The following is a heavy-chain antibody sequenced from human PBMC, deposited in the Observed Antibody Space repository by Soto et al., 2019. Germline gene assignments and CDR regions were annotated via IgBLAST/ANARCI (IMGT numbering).Heavy chain of an antibody. J-gene: IGHJ4*02. V-gene: IGHV3-21*01. CDR1: GFIFSSYS. CDR2: ISSSSSYI. CDR3: ASPQLSTFDY. Sequence: EVQLVESGGGLVKPGGSLRLSCAASGFIFSSYSMNWVRQAPGKGLEWVSSISSSSSYIYYADSVKGRFTISRDNAKNSLYLQMNSLRAEDTAVYYCASPQLSTFDYWGQGTLVTVSS. D-gene: IGHD6-13*01.